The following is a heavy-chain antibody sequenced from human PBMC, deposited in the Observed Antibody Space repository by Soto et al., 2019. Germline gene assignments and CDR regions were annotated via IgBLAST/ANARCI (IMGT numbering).Heavy chain of an antibody. D-gene: IGHD4-4*01. J-gene: IGHJ6*02. CDR3: AKGSNIHHYSNDGMDV. CDR1: GFTFSSYG. Sequence: GGSLRLSCAASGFTFSSYGMHWVRQAPGKGLDWVAVMSYDGGNKYYADSVKGRFTISRDNSKNTLYLQMNSLRAEDTAVYYCAKGSNIHHYSNDGMDVWGQGTTVTVSS. V-gene: IGHV3-30*18. CDR2: MSYDGGNK.